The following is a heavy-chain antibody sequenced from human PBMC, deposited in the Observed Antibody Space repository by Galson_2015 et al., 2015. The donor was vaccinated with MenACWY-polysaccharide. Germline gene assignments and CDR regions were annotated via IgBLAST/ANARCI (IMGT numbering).Heavy chain of an antibody. CDR3: AKDRPLRGLSVFYYGLDV. CDR1: GFIFSDYA. V-gene: IGHV3-30*18. CDR2: ISYDGSNK. D-gene: IGHD3-10*01. J-gene: IGHJ6*02. Sequence: SLRLSCAVSGFIFSDYAIHWVRQAPGKGLEWLAVISYDGSNKYYLESVKGRFTISRDNSKDMVYLHMNSLRGEDTAVYFCAKDRPLRGLSVFYYGLDVWDRGTTVCVTS.